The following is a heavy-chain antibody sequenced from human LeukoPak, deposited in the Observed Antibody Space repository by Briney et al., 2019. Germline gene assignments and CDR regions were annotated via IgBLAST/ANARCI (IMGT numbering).Heavy chain of an antibody. J-gene: IGHJ3*02. CDR1: GYTFTGYY. CDR2: INPNSGGT. D-gene: IGHD2-15*01. V-gene: IGHV1-2*02. Sequence: ASVKVSCKASGYTFTGYYMNWVRQAPGQGLEWMGWINPNSGGTNYAQKFQGRVTMTRDTSISTAYMELSRLRSDYTAVDYCAREEVVVAATNAFDIWGQGTMVTVSS. CDR3: AREEVVVAATNAFDI.